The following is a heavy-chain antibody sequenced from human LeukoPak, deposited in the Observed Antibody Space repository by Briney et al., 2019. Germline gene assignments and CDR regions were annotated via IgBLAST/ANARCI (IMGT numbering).Heavy chain of an antibody. CDR2: IKQDGSEK. Sequence: GGSLRLSCAASGFTFSSYWMSWVRQAPGKGLEWVANIKQDGSEKYYVDSVKGRFTISRDNAKNSLYLQMNSLRAEDTAVYYCARAGIPLYYYGMDVWGQGTTVTVSS. V-gene: IGHV3-7*01. CDR3: ARAGIPLYYYGMDV. D-gene: IGHD6-13*01. CDR1: GFTFSSYW. J-gene: IGHJ6*02.